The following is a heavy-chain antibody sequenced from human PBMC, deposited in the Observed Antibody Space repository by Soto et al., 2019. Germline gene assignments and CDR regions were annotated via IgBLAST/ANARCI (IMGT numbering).Heavy chain of an antibody. CDR3: ARRGSGSYYDY. D-gene: IGHD1-26*01. CDR2: ISGSGDST. J-gene: IGHJ4*02. CDR1: GFTFSSYA. Sequence: EVQLLESGGGLVQPGGSLRLSCTASGFTFSSYAMRWVRQAPGKGLEWVSAISGSGDSTYYADSVKGRFTISRDNSTNSVYLQMNSLRGEDTAVYYCARRGSGSYYDYWGQGTLVTVYS. V-gene: IGHV3-23*01.